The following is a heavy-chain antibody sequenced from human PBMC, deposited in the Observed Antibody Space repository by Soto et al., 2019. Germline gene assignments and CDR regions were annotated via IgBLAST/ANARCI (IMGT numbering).Heavy chain of an antibody. CDR2: INHSGST. CDR1: GESFSGYY. D-gene: IGHD2-15*01. Sequence: QVQLQQWGAGLLKPSETLSLTCAVYGESFSGYYWSWIRQPPGKGLEWIGEINHSGSTNYNPSLRSRVPISVDTSKNQFSLKLSSVTAADTAVYYCALVVAGADYWGQGTRVTVSS. J-gene: IGHJ4*02. V-gene: IGHV4-34*01. CDR3: ALVVAGADY.